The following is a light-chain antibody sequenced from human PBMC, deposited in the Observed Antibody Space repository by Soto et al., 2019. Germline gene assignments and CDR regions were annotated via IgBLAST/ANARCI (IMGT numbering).Light chain of an antibody. Sequence: DIQMTQSPSTLSASLGDRVTITCRASQSISSWLAWYQQKPGKAPKLLIYDACSLESGVPSRFSGSGSGTEFTLTISSLQPDDFATYYCQHYNNYPWTFGQGTKVDI. CDR1: QSISSW. CDR2: DAC. J-gene: IGKJ1*01. CDR3: QHYNNYPWT. V-gene: IGKV1-5*01.